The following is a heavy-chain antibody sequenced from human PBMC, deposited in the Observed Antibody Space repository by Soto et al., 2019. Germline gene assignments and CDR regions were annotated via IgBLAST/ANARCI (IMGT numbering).Heavy chain of an antibody. J-gene: IGHJ4*02. D-gene: IGHD3-16*01. CDR2: IYYSGST. Sequence: SETLSLTCSVSGGSIGSSTYYWGWIRQPPGKGLEWIGTIYYSGSTYYNPSLKSRVTISVDTSKNQLSLKVRSVTAADTAVYYCEEAVAGIMIFDSWGQGTPVTVSS. CDR3: EEAVAGIMIFDS. V-gene: IGHV4-39*01. CDR1: GGSIGSSTYY.